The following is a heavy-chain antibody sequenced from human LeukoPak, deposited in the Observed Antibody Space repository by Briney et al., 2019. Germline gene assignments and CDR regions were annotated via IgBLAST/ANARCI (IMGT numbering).Heavy chain of an antibody. CDR3: ARHGYYDSSAYLEETPSEYFQH. CDR1: GYIFPSYG. D-gene: IGHD3-22*01. CDR2: ISAYNGKT. Sequence: ASVKVSCKASGYIFPSYGITWVRQAPGQGLEWMGWISAYNGKTNYAQKFQGRVTMTTDTSTSTVYLELRSLRSDDTAVYYCARHGYYDSSAYLEETPSEYFQHWGQGTLVTVSS. J-gene: IGHJ1*01. V-gene: IGHV1-18*04.